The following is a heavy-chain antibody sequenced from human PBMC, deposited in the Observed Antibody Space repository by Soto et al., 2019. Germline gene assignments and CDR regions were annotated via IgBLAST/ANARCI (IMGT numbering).Heavy chain of an antibody. D-gene: IGHD3-3*01. J-gene: IGHJ6*02. V-gene: IGHV3-33*01. CDR1: GFTFSSYG. CDR3: ARDYDFWSGYRLGMDV. CDR2: IWYDGSNK. Sequence: SGGSLRLSCAAYGFTFSSYGMHWVRQAPGKGLEWVAVIWYDGSNKYYADSVKGRFTISRDNSKNTLYLQMNSLRAEDAAVYYCARDYDFWSGYRLGMDVWGQGTTVTVSS.